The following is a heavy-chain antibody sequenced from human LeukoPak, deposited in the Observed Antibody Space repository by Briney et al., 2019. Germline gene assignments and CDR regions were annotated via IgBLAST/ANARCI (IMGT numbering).Heavy chain of an antibody. CDR1: GFTFSSYW. CDR2: IKQDGSEK. CDR3: ARFLGYCSSTSCPAAFDI. D-gene: IGHD2-2*01. J-gene: IGHJ3*02. V-gene: IGHV3-7*03. Sequence: GGSLRLSCAASGFTFSSYWMSWVRQAPGKGLEWVANIKQDGSEKYYADSVKGRFTISRDNAKNSLYLQMNSLRAEDTAVYYCARFLGYCSSTSCPAAFDIWGQGTMVTVSS.